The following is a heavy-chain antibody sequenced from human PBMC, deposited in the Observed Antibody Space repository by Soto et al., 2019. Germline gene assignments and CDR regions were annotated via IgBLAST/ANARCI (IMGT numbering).Heavy chain of an antibody. J-gene: IGHJ4*02. CDR1: GFSFRSYW. D-gene: IGHD2-15*01. CDR3: VRDGNIDFAY. V-gene: IGHV3-74*01. Sequence: EVQVVESGGNLVQPGGSLRLSCAASGFSFRSYWMHWVRRGPRKGLEWVSRINSDGSTTNYADSVKGRFTISRDNAKNTLYLQMNSLRAEDTAVYYCVRDGNIDFAYWGQGTLVTVSS. CDR2: INSDGSTT.